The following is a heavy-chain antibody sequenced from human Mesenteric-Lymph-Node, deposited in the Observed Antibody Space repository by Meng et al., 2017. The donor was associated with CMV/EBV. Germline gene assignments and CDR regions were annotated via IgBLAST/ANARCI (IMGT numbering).Heavy chain of an antibody. J-gene: IGHJ4*02. D-gene: IGHD4-23*01. CDR3: ARHQRWLKSEGGFNY. V-gene: IGHV4-34*01. CDR2: INHIGRT. CDR1: GGFFSVYY. Sequence: LPHWGAGLSNSAGCLLRRAAGYGGFFSVYYWSWIRQPPGKGLEWSGEINHIGRTNYDPSPTRRRTISVDTSKNQCSLKLSSVTAADTAVYYCARHQRWLKSEGGFNYWGQGTLVTVSS.